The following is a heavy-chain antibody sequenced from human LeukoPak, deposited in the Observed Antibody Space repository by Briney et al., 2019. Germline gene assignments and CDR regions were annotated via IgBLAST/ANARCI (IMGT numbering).Heavy chain of an antibody. V-gene: IGHV5-51*01. Sequence: GESLKISCECSGYSFTSYWIGWVRQMPGKGLEWMGIVNTDDSDTIYSLSCQGRVTISADQSITTAYLQWSSQKASDTAMYYCARLRWPRGGRSSFDYWGQGALVTVSS. CDR3: ARLRWPRGGRSSFDY. D-gene: IGHD3-10*01. CDR1: GYSFTSYW. J-gene: IGHJ4*02. CDR2: VNTDDSDT.